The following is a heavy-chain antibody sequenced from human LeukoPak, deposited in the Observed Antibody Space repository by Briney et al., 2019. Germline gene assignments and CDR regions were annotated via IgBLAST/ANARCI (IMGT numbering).Heavy chain of an antibody. J-gene: IGHJ4*02. CDR2: IYYSGST. CDR3: ARHYGP. V-gene: IGHV4-39*01. D-gene: IGHD3-10*01. Sequence: GSLRLSCAASGFTFSSYWMNWARQPPGKGLEWIGSIYYSGSTYYNPPLKSRVTISVDTSKNQFSLKLNSVTATDTAVYYCARHYGPWGQGTLVTVSS. CDR1: GFTFSSYW.